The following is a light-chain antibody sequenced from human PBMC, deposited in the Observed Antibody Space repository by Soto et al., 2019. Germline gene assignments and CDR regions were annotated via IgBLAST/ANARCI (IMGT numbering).Light chain of an antibody. Sequence: SVLTQPASVSGSPGQSITISCTGTSGDVGNYNLVSWYQQHPGKAPKLMIYEGSRRPSGVSNRFSGSKSGNAASLTISGLQAEDEADYYCCSYASDSTYVFGSGTKVTVL. CDR3: CSYASDSTYV. V-gene: IGLV2-23*01. CDR1: SGDVGNYNL. J-gene: IGLJ1*01. CDR2: EGS.